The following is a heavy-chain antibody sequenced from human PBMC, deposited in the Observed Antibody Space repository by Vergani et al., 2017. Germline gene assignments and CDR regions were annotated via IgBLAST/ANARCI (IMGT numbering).Heavy chain of an antibody. CDR1: GYSFTSYW. J-gene: IGHJ4*02. CDR3: ARHEFGYCSSTSCFMSHFDY. V-gene: IGHV5-51*01. Sequence: EVQLVQSGAEVKKPGESLKISCKGSGYSFTSYWIGWVRQMPGKGLEWMGIIYPGDSDTRYSPSFQGQVTISADKSISTAYLQWSSLKASDTAMYYCARHEFGYCSSTSCFMSHFDYWGQGTLVTVSS. CDR2: IYPGDSDT. D-gene: IGHD2-2*01.